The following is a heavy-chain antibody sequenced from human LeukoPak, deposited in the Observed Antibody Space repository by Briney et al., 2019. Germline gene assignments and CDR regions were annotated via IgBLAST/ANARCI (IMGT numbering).Heavy chain of an antibody. V-gene: IGHV1-46*01. J-gene: IGHJ4*02. CDR1: GYTLTELS. CDR2: INPSGGST. Sequence: ASVKVSCKVSGYTLTELSMHWVRQAPGQGLEWMGIINPSGGSTSYAQKFQGRVTMTRDMSTSTVYMELSSLRSEDTAVYYCARAGIVGATKGQFDFDYWGQGTLVTVSS. CDR3: ARAGIVGATKGQFDFDY. D-gene: IGHD1-26*01.